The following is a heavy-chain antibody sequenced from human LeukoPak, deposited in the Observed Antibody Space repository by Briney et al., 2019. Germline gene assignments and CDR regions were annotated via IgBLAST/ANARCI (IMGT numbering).Heavy chain of an antibody. Sequence: SETLSLTCTVSGGSISSSSYYWGWIRQPPGKGLEWIGSIYYSGSTYYNPSLKSRVTISVDMSKNQFSLKLNSVTAADTAVFYCASSDSSGYYVDYWGQGTLVTVSS. CDR2: IYYSGST. CDR3: ASSDSSGYYVDY. J-gene: IGHJ4*02. CDR1: GGSISSSSYY. V-gene: IGHV4-39*07. D-gene: IGHD3-22*01.